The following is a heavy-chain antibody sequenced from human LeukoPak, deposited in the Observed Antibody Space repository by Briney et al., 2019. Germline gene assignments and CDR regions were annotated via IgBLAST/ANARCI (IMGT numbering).Heavy chain of an antibody. D-gene: IGHD3-3*01. Sequence: GGSLRLSCAASGFTFSSYSMNWVRQAPGKGLEWVSYISSSSSTIYYADSVKGRFTISRDNTKNSLYLQMNSLRAEDTALYYCAKGRPLRFLEWSTPFDYWGQGTLVTVSS. J-gene: IGHJ4*02. V-gene: IGHV3-48*01. CDR1: GFTFSSYS. CDR3: AKGRPLRFLEWSTPFDY. CDR2: ISSSSSTI.